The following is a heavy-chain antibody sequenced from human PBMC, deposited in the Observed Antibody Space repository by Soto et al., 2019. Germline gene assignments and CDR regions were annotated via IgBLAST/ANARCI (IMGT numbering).Heavy chain of an antibody. V-gene: IGHV4-61*01. CDR2: IYYSGST. Sequence: SETLSLTCTVSGGSVSSGSYYWSWIRQPPGKGLEWIGYIYYSGSTNYNPSLKSRVTISVDTSKNQFSLKLSSVTAADTAVDYCARVEGYYGSGALGLWGQGTLVTVSS. J-gene: IGHJ4*02. CDR1: GGSVSSGSYY. CDR3: ARVEGYYGSGALGL. D-gene: IGHD3-10*01.